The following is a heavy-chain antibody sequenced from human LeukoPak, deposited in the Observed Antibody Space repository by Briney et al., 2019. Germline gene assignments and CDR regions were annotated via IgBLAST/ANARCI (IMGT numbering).Heavy chain of an antibody. J-gene: IGHJ6*02. V-gene: IGHV3-33*01. CDR2: IWYDGKTK. CDR3: ARDLEQNPLGFVPEFHYGMDL. D-gene: IGHD3-10*01. Sequence: PGKSLRLSCAASGFFFGARGMHSVRQVPGKGLEWVAVIWYDGKTKYYADSVKGRFSISRDNAKSMLYLDMSRLTPEDTALYYCARDLEQNPLGFVPEFHYGMDLWGQGTTVTVSS. CDR1: GFFFGARG.